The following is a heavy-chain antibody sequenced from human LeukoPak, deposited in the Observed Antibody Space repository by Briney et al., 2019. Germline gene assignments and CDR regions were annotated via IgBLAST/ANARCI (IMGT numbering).Heavy chain of an antibody. J-gene: IGHJ4*02. Sequence: GGSLRLSCVASGFTFSSSWMSWVRQAPGKGLEWVANIKKDGREKYCVDSVKGRFNISRDNAKNSLYLQMNSLRAEDTAVYYCAREAGIPPSTQQWPTSVDYWGQGTLVTVSS. CDR2: IKKDGREK. CDR3: AREAGIPPSTQQWPTSVDY. V-gene: IGHV3-7*05. D-gene: IGHD5-18*01. CDR1: GFTFSSSW.